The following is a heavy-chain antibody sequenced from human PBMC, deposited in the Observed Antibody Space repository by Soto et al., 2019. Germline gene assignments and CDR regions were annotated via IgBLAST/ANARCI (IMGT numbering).Heavy chain of an antibody. J-gene: IGHJ4*02. D-gene: IGHD1-20*01. V-gene: IGHV3-23*01. CDR1: GFTFSIYN. CDR3: ARRITSSFDY. Sequence: VPPLESGGCLVQPGGSLRLSFVASGFTFSIYNMNWGRQAPGTGLEWVSVITGSGYYTNYADSVKGRFTISRDNSKDTLYLQMTSLRAEDTAVYFCARRITSSFDYWGQGTLVTVSS. CDR2: ITGSGYYT.